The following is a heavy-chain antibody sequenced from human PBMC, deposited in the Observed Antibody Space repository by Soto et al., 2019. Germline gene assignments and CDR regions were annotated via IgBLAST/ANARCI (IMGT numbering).Heavy chain of an antibody. CDR3: TQTPTVSWLSIFYFQL. CDR1: GGTFNSQT. J-gene: IGHJ4*02. CDR2: IIPIFATT. Sequence: QVHLAQSGAEVKRPGSSVKVSCKASGGTFNSQTISWVRQAPGKGLEWMGGIIPIFATTTYAQEFQGRVTLTADTSASTVYMELNSLRSEDAAVYYCTQTPTVSWLSIFYFQLWVPGTLVTVSS. V-gene: IGHV1-69*06. D-gene: IGHD3-22*01.